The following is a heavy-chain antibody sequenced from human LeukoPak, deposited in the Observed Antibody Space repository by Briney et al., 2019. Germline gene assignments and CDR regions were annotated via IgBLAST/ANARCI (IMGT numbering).Heavy chain of an antibody. Sequence: QSGGSLRLSCTASGFTFGDYAMSWVRQAPGKGLEWVGFIRSKAYGGTTEYAASVKGRFTISRDDSKSIAYLQMNSLKTEDTAVYYCTRDWREATIDNRMGHYYYYGMDVWGKGTTVTVSS. J-gene: IGHJ6*04. CDR2: IRSKAYGGTT. CDR3: TRDWREATIDNRMGHYYYYGMDV. CDR1: GFTFGDYA. V-gene: IGHV3-49*04. D-gene: IGHD5-12*01.